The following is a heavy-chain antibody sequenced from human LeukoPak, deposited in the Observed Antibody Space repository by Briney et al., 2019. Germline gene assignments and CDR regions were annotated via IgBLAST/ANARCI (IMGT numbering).Heavy chain of an antibody. CDR2: ISDSGSNT. J-gene: IGHJ4*02. V-gene: IGHV3-23*01. Sequence: GGSLRLSCEASGFTFSSDAMNWVHQAPGKGLEWVSLISDSGSNTFYADSVKGRFTISRDNSKNTLYLQMNSLRAEDTAVYYCAKRGSSPRKDFDYWGQGTLVTVSS. CDR1: GFTFSSDA. CDR3: AKRGSSPRKDFDY. D-gene: IGHD6-13*01.